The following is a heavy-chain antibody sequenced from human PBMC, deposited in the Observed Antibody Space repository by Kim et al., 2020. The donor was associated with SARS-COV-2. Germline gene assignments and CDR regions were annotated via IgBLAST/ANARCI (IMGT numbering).Heavy chain of an antibody. CDR3: AKSYGSSTSCDIEVGLDY. Sequence: GGSLRLSCAASGFTFSSYGMHWVRQAPGKGLEWVAVISSDGSNKYYADSVKGRFTISRDNSKNTLYLQMNSLRAEDTAVYYCAKSYGSSTSCDIEVGLDYWGQGTLVTVSS. D-gene: IGHD2-2*02. CDR2: ISSDGSNK. J-gene: IGHJ4*02. CDR1: GFTFSSYG. V-gene: IGHV3-30*18.